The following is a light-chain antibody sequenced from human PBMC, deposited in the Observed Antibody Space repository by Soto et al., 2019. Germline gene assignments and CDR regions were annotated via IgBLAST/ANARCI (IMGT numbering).Light chain of an antibody. CDR2: EAF. V-gene: IGLV2-23*01. Sequence: QSVLTQPASVSGSPGQSITISCTGSSRDVGSYNLVSWYQHPPGNAPKLVIYEAFSRPSGVSDRFSGSKSGNTASLTISVLPADDEADYYCCSYAGRLTLLFGGGTKLTVL. CDR3: CSYAGRLTLL. CDR1: SRDVGSYNL. J-gene: IGLJ3*02.